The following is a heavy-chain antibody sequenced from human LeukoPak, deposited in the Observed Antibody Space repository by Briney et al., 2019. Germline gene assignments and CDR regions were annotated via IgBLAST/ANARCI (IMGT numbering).Heavy chain of an antibody. CDR3: ARERYNYGPGEVDY. D-gene: IGHD3-10*01. V-gene: IGHV3-21*01. Sequence: GGSLRLSCAASGFTFSSYEMNWVRQAPGKGLEWVSSISTSSSYIYYADSVKGRFTISRDNAKKSLYLQMDSLRAEDTAVYYCARERYNYGPGEVDYWGQGTLVTVSS. CDR1: GFTFSSYE. J-gene: IGHJ4*02. CDR2: ISTSSSYI.